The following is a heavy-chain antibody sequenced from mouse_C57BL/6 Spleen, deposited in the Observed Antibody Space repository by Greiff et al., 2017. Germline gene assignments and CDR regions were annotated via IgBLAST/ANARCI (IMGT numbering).Heavy chain of an antibody. V-gene: IGHV1-64*01. CDR2: IHPNSGST. Sequence: QVQLQQPGAELVKPGASVKLSCKASGYTFTSYWMHWVKQRPGQGLEWIGMIHPNSGSTNYNEKFKSKATLTVDKSSSTAYMQLSSLTSEDSAVYYGAREGCGNYAFDDWGKGTTLTVSS. CDR1: GYTFTSYW. CDR3: AREGCGNYAFDD. D-gene: IGHD2-1*01. J-gene: IGHJ2*01.